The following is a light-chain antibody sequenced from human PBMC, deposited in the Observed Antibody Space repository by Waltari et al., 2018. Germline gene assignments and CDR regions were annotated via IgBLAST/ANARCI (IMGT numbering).Light chain of an antibody. CDR3: QQYYDSYT. CDR1: QSVLYSSNNKNY. V-gene: IGKV4-1*01. J-gene: IGKJ1*01. Sequence: DIVMTQSPDSLAVSLGERATINCKSSQSVLYSSNNKNYLTWYQQKPGQPPKLLIYWASTRESGVPDRFSGSASGTDFTLTISSLQAEDVAVYYCQQYYDSYTFGQGTKVEV. CDR2: WAS.